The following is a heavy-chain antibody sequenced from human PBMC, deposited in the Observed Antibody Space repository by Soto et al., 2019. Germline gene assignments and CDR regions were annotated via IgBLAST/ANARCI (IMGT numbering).Heavy chain of an antibody. Sequence: QVQLVQSGAEVKKPGSSVNVSCKASGGTFRSYAISWVRQAPGQGLEWMGGIIPIFVTANYAQKFQGRVTITADESTSTDYMEMSILRSEDTAVYYCAREHQLQRDYGPEDYYGMYAWGHRNTVTVS. D-gene: IGHD4-17*01. J-gene: IGHJ6*02. V-gene: IGHV1-69*12. CDR3: AREHQLQRDYGPEDYYGMYA. CDR1: GGTFRSYA. CDR2: IIPIFVTA.